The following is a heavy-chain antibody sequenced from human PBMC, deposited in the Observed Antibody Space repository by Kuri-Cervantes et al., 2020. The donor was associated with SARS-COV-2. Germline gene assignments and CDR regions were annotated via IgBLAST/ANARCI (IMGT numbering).Heavy chain of an antibody. CDR3: ASHKGPFDSSGFRFDY. V-gene: IGHV4-31*03. CDR2: IYYSGST. CDR1: GGSIGSGGYY. J-gene: IGHJ4*02. Sequence: SETLSLTCTVSGGSIGSGGYYWSWIRQHPGKGLEWIGYIYYSGSTYYNPSLKSRVTILVDTSKNQFSMKLSSETAADTAVYYCASHKGPFDSSGFRFDYWGQGTLVTVSS. D-gene: IGHD3-22*01.